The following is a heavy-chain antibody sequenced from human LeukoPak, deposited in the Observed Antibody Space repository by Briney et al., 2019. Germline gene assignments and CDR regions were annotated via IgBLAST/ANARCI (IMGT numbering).Heavy chain of an antibody. CDR3: ARGVTSPLDAFDI. Sequence: PSETLSLTCTVSGGSISSYYWNWMRQPPGKGLEWIGYLYNSGSTNYNPSLKSRLTISVDMSKNQLPLKLSSVTAADTAVYYCARGVTSPLDAFDIWGQGTTVTVSS. D-gene: IGHD1-26*01. J-gene: IGHJ3*02. CDR1: GGSISSYY. CDR2: LYNSGST. V-gene: IGHV4-59*01.